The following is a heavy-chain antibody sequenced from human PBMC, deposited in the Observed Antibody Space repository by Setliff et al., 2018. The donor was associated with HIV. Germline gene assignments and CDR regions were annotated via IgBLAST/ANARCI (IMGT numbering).Heavy chain of an antibody. D-gene: IGHD3-22*01. J-gene: IGHJ3*02. V-gene: IGHV3-48*03. CDR3: ARSHYDSRGYYYRGDASDI. CDR1: GFSFSIYE. CDR2: ISSSSGTI. Sequence: GGSLRLSCAASGFSFSIYEMNWVRQAPGKGLEWLSYISSSSGTILYVDSVQGRFTISRDNAKNSLYLQMNSLRAEDTAVYYCARSHYDSRGYYYRGDASDIWGLGTMVTVSS.